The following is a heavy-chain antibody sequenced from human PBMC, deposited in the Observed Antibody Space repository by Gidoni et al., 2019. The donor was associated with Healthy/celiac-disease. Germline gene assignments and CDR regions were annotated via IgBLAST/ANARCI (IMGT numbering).Heavy chain of an antibody. V-gene: IGHV1-69*04. Sequence: QVHLVQSGAEVKKPGSSVKVSCKASGGPFSSYAISWLRQAPGQGLEWMGRFIPILGIANYAQKFQGRVTITADKSTSTAYMELSSLRSEDTAVYYCARAKQWLVRGNWFDPWGQGTLVTVSS. CDR3: ARAKQWLVRGNWFDP. J-gene: IGHJ5*02. CDR2: FIPILGIA. D-gene: IGHD6-19*01. CDR1: GGPFSSYA.